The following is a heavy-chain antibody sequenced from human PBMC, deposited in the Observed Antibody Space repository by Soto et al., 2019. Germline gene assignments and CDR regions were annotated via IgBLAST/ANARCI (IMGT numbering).Heavy chain of an antibody. D-gene: IGHD6-13*01. Sequence: SETLSLTCAVYCGSFIGYYWTWIRQPPGKGLEWIGEINDSGGTDYNPSLKSRVTISLDTSKNQLSLKLSSVTAADTAVYYCARGRKGFSSSCYVDWGQGTLVTVSS. J-gene: IGHJ4*02. V-gene: IGHV4-34*01. CDR1: CGSFIGYY. CDR3: ARGRKGFSSSCYVD. CDR2: INDSGGT.